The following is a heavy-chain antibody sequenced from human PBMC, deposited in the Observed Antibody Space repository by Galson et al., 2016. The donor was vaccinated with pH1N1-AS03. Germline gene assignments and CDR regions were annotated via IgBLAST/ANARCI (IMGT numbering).Heavy chain of an antibody. CDR3: ARRSAAVSGTGCVDV. Sequence: SLRLSCAASGFTFRTYGMNWVRQAPGKGLEWVSSISSSSSYIYYADSVKGRFTIARDNARNSLYLRMNSLRAEDTAVYDCARRSAAVSGTGCVDVWGQGTTVTVAS. V-gene: IGHV3-21*01. D-gene: IGHD6-19*01. CDR1: GFTFRTYG. J-gene: IGHJ6*02. CDR2: ISSSSSYI.